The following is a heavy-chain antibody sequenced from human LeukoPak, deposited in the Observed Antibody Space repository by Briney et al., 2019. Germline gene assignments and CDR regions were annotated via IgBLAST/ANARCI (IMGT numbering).Heavy chain of an antibody. CDR1: GFAFSTYS. D-gene: IGHD2-21*01. CDR3: AREHTLNDY. Sequence: GGSLRLSCAASGFAFSTYSMNWVRQAPGKGLEWVSSISSGGTYKYYADSAKGRFTISRDNAKMLVYLQMNSLRDEDTGLYYGAREHTLNDYWGQGTLVTVSS. CDR2: ISSGGTYK. J-gene: IGHJ4*02. V-gene: IGHV3-21*01.